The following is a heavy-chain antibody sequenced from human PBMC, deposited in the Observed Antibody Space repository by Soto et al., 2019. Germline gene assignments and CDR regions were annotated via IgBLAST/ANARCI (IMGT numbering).Heavy chain of an antibody. D-gene: IGHD5-18*01. Sequence: SETLSLTCTVSGDAVIDGSYYFSCIRQPPGKGLELIGYAYYSGSTNYNPSLKSRVTMSVDTSKNQFSLKMSSVTGADTAVYYCARDIRGYSRALDYWGQGTLVTVSS. J-gene: IGHJ4*02. CDR3: ARDIRGYSRALDY. V-gene: IGHV4-61*01. CDR1: GDAVIDGSYY. CDR2: AYYSGST.